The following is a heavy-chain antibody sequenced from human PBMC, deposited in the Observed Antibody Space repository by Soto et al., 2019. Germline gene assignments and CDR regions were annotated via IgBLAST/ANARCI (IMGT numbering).Heavy chain of an antibody. CDR1: GGPISSYY. Sequence: SETLSLTCTVSGGPISSYYWSWIRQPPGKGLEWIGYIYYSGSTNYNPSLKSRVTISVDTSKNQFSLKLSSVTAADTAVYYCAGSQSSGSHRIIPPRFDYWGQGTMVTVSS. J-gene: IGHJ4*02. CDR3: AGSQSSGSHRIIPPRFDY. CDR2: IYYSGST. V-gene: IGHV4-59*01. D-gene: IGHD6-25*01.